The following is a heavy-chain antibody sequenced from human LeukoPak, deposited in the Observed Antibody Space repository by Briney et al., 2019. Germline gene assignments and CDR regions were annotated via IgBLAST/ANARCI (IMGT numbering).Heavy chain of an antibody. J-gene: IGHJ4*02. CDR3: ARDLATIDGIAWYYFEN. CDR2: INPNTGGT. Sequence: GASVKVSCKASGYTLTDHYIHWVRQAPGQGFEWMGWINPNTGGTDYAQKFQDRIAISTYTSISTAYMELSRLKSDDTALYYCARDLATIDGIAWYYFENWGQGTLVTVS. V-gene: IGHV1-2*02. CDR1: GYTLTDHY. D-gene: IGHD5-12*01.